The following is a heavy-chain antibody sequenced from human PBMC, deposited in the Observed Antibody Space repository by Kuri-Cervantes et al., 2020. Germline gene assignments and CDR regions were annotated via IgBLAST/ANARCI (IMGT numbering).Heavy chain of an antibody. D-gene: IGHD2-15*01. CDR3: ARGKGYCNGGSCYFY. Sequence: ASVKVSCKASGYTFTDYYIHWLRQAPGQGLEWMGWINPNSGDADSAQKFQGRVTMTRDTSITTAYMELSVLESNDTAVYYCARGKGYCNGGSCYFYWGQGTLVTVSS. V-gene: IGHV1-2*02. J-gene: IGHJ4*02. CDR1: GYTFTDYY. CDR2: INPNSGDA.